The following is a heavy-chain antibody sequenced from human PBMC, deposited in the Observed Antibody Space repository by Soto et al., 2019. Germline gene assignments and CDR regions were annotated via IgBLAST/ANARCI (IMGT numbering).Heavy chain of an antibody. CDR3: AKEGHDNSRYLPNRFDP. D-gene: IGHD3-22*01. Sequence: GGSLRLSCAASGLTFNNYAMSWVRQAPGKGLEWVSGISSSGSSRYYADSVKGRFTISRDNYKNTLYLQMNSLRAEDTAIYFCAKEGHDNSRYLPNRFDPWGQGTLVPVSS. J-gene: IGHJ5*02. CDR1: GLTFNNYA. CDR2: ISSSGSSR. V-gene: IGHV3-23*01.